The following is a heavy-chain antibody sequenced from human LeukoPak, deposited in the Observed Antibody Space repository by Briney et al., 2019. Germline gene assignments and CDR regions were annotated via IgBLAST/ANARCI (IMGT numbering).Heavy chain of an antibody. CDR1: GGTFSSYA. V-gene: IGHV1-69*05. CDR3: ARGRRASMGNWNFIS. D-gene: IGHD1-7*01. CDR2: IIPIFGTA. Sequence: SVKVSCKASGGTFSSYAISWVRQAPGQGLEWMGGIIPIFGTANYAQKFQGRVTMTTDTSTSTAYMELRSLRSEDTAVYYCARGRRASMGNWNFISWGQGTLVTVSS. J-gene: IGHJ4*02.